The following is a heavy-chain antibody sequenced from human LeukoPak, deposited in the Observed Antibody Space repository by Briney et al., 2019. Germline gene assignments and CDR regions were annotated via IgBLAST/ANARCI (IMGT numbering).Heavy chain of an antibody. V-gene: IGHV3-15*05. CDR2: AISKSSGGTS. CDR3: AASMVSGGFDI. Sequence: PGGSLRLSCAASGFTFGNVYMTWVRQAPGKGLEWVGRAISKSSGGTSDYAAVVKGRSTISRDDSENTLYLQMNNLKSEDTAVYYCAASMVSGGFDIWGQGTMVTVSS. J-gene: IGHJ3*02. CDR1: GFTFGNVY. D-gene: IGHD1-14*01.